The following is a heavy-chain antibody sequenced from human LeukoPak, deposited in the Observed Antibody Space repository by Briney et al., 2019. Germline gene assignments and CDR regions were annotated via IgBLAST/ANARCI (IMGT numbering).Heavy chain of an antibody. J-gene: IGHJ3*02. CDR3: ARDPTGCQQPSGAFDI. V-gene: IGHV4-59*01. CDR2: IYYSGST. D-gene: IGHD4/OR15-4a*01. Sequence: SETLSLTCTVSGGSISSYYWSWIRQPPGKGLEWIGYIYYSGSTNYNPSLKSRVTISVDTSKNQFSLKLSSVTAADTAVYYCARDPTGCQQPSGAFDIWGQGTMVTVSS. CDR1: GGSISSYY.